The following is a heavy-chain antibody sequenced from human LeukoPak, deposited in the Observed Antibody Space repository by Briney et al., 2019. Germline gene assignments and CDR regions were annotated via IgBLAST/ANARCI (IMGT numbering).Heavy chain of an antibody. D-gene: IGHD1-1*01. CDR1: GGSISSGSYY. Sequence: PSQTLSLTCTVSGGSISSGSYYWSWIRQPAGKGLEWIGRIYTSGSTNYNPSLKSRVTISVDTSKNQFSLKLSSVTAADTAVYYCARQGTTGTSYHYGLDVWGQGTTVTVSS. CDR2: IYTSGST. V-gene: IGHV4-61*02. CDR3: ARQGTTGTSYHYGLDV. J-gene: IGHJ6*02.